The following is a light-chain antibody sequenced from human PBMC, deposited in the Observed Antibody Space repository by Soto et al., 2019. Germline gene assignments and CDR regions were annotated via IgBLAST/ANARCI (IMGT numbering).Light chain of an antibody. J-gene: IGKJ1*01. CDR2: GAS. CDR3: QQYNNWPRT. CDR1: QTISSSY. V-gene: IGKV3-20*01. Sequence: IVLTQSPGTLSLSPGERATLSCRASQTISSSYLAWYQQKPGQAPRLLLYGASSRATGIPDRFSGSGSGTDVTLTISSLQSEDVAVYYCQQYNNWPRTFGQGTKVDIK.